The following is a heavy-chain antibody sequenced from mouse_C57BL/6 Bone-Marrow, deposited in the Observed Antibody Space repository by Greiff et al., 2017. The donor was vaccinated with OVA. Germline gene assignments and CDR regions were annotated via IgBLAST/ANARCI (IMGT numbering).Heavy chain of an antibody. CDR3: ASRGGFAY. V-gene: IGHV1-18*01. CDR1: GYTFTDYN. CDR2: INPNNGGT. J-gene: IGHJ3*01. Sequence: EVKLQESGPELVKPGASVKIPCKASGYTFTDYNMDWVKQSHGKSLEWIGDINPNNGGTIYNQKFKGKATLTVDKSSSTAYMELRSLTSEDTAVYYCASRGGFAYWGQGTLVTVSA.